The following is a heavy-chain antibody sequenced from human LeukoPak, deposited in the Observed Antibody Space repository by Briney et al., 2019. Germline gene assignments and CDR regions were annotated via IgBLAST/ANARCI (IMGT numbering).Heavy chain of an antibody. CDR3: ARLGVVVITMAYDY. CDR2: INHTGST. D-gene: IGHD3-22*01. V-gene: IGHV4-34*01. J-gene: IGHJ4*02. Sequence: PSETLSLTCAVYGGSFSGYYWSWIRQPPGKGLEWIGEINHTGSTNYNPSLKSRVTISVDTSKNQFSLKLSSVTAADTAVYYYARLGVVVITMAYDYWGEGTLVTVSS. CDR1: GGSFSGYY.